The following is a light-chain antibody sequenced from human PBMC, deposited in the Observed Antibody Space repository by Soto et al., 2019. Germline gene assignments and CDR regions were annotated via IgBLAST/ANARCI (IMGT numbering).Light chain of an antibody. CDR1: QTVNSN. Sequence: EIVMTQSPATLSVSPGERATLSCRASQTVNSNLAWYQQKPGQVHRLLIHGASTRATDIPDTFSGSGSATEFTLTISSLQSEDSAVYFCQQYNSWPLTFGGGTKVEIK. J-gene: IGKJ4*01. CDR2: GAS. V-gene: IGKV3-15*01. CDR3: QQYNSWPLT.